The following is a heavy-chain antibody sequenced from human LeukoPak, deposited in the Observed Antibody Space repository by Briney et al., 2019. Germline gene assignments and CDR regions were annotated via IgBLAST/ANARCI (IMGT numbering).Heavy chain of an antibody. Sequence: SETLSLTCTVSGGSISSYYWSWIRQPPGKGLEWIGYIYYTGSTNYSPSLKSRVTISVDTSENQFSLKLSSVTTADTAVYYCARAGGFSSGYIFWGQGTLVTVSS. V-gene: IGHV4-59*01. J-gene: IGHJ4*02. CDR3: ARAGGFSSGYIF. D-gene: IGHD3-22*01. CDR1: GGSISSYY. CDR2: IYYTGST.